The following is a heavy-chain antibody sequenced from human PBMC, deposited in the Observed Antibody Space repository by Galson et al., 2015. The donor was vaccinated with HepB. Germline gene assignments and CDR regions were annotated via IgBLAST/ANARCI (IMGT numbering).Heavy chain of an antibody. Sequence: SLRLSCAASGITFTNFWLTWVRQAPGKGLEWVASIKKDGTQRNYVDSGKGRFTISRDNAKQSLYLQMDGLRAEDTAIYYCYVGHYFNSWGQGTLVTVSS. CDR2: IKKDGTQR. J-gene: IGHJ4*02. D-gene: IGHD3-16*01. V-gene: IGHV3-7*01. CDR3: YVGHYFNS. CDR1: GITFTNFW.